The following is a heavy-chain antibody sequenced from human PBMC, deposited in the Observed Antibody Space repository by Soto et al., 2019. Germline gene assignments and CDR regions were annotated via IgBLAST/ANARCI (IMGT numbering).Heavy chain of an antibody. D-gene: IGHD6-6*01. CDR2: INPNSGGT. V-gene: IGHV1-2*04. CDR3: ARAVYSSSSDFDY. Sequence: GASVKVSCKASGYTFTGYYMHCVRQAPGQGLEWMGWINPNSGGTNYAQKFQGWVTMTRDTSISTAYMELSRLRSDDTAVYYCARAVYSSSSDFDYWGQGTLVTVSS. CDR1: GYTFTGYY. J-gene: IGHJ4*02.